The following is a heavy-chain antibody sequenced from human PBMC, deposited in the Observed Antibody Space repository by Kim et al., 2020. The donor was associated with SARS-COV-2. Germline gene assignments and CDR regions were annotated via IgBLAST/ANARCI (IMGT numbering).Heavy chain of an antibody. J-gene: IGHJ4*02. Sequence: GGSLRLSCAASGFTFSRSWMHWVRQAPGKGLLWVSRINIDGSSTTYADSVKGRFTISRDNAKNTVSLQMSSLRDEDTAVYYCASDLRSYDSSGYMWGQGTLVTVSS. CDR1: GFTFSRSW. D-gene: IGHD3-22*01. CDR2: INIDGSST. CDR3: ASDLRSYDSSGYM. V-gene: IGHV3-74*01.